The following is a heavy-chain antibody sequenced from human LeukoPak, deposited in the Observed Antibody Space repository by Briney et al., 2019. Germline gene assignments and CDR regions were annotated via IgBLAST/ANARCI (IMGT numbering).Heavy chain of an antibody. CDR2: IRYDGSNE. Sequence: GGSLRLSCAASAFTFSSYGMHWVRQAPGKGLEWVAFIRYDGSNEFYADSVEGRFTISRDNSKNTLYLQMNSLRAEDTAVYYCAKDFWTVTTDYWGQGTLVTVSS. J-gene: IGHJ4*02. V-gene: IGHV3-30*02. CDR3: AKDFWTVTTDY. D-gene: IGHD4-11*01. CDR1: AFTFSSYG.